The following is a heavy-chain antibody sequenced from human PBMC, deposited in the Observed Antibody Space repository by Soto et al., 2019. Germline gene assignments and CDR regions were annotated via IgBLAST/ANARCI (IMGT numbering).Heavy chain of an antibody. J-gene: IGHJ6*03. V-gene: IGHV5-51*01. Sequence: PGESLKISCKGSGYSFTSYWIGWVRQMPGKGLEWMGIIYPGDSDTRYSPSFQGQVTISADKSISTVYLQWSSLKASDTAMYYCARGEVVVAATLGYYYYMDVWGKGTTVTVSS. CDR3: ARGEVVVAATLGYYYYMDV. CDR2: IYPGDSDT. CDR1: GYSFTSYW. D-gene: IGHD2-15*01.